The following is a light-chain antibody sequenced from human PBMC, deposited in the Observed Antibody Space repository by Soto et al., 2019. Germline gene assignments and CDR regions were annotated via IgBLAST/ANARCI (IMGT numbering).Light chain of an antibody. CDR2: AAS. J-gene: IGKJ1*01. Sequence: AVLLTQSPSSFSASTGDRATITCGASQDIHNYLAWYQQVPGKAPKLLLYAASILQTGVPSRFSGSGSGTDFTLTIDGLQSEDFATYFCQHYYNYPWTFGQGTTVE. CDR3: QHYYNYPWT. V-gene: IGKV1-8*01. CDR1: QDIHNY.